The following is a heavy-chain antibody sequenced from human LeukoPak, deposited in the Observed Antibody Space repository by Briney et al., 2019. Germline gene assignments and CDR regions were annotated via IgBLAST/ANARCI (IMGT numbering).Heavy chain of an antibody. Sequence: PSETLSLTCAVYGGSFSGYYWSWIRQPPGKGLEWIGEINHSGSTNYNPSLKSRVTISADTSKNQFSLKLSSVTAADTAVYYCARAPRGYSYGYKNWFDPWGQGTLVTVSS. CDR3: ARAPRGYSYGYKNWFDP. V-gene: IGHV4-34*01. CDR1: GGSFSGYY. CDR2: INHSGST. J-gene: IGHJ5*02. D-gene: IGHD5-18*01.